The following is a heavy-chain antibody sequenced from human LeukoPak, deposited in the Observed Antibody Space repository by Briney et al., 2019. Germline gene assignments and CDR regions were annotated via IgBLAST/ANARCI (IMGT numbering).Heavy chain of an antibody. D-gene: IGHD1-26*01. CDR3: GRQNSGKGGIDY. V-gene: IGHV6-1*01. Sequence: SQTLSLTCAITGDSVSSNTVTWIWIRQSPSRGLEWLGRTYHRSKWYSEYEVSVQSRITINPDTSKNQFSLQLNSVTPEDTAVYYCGRQNSGKGGIDYWGQGTLVTVSS. CDR2: TYHRSKWYS. CDR1: GDSVSSNTVT. J-gene: IGHJ4*02.